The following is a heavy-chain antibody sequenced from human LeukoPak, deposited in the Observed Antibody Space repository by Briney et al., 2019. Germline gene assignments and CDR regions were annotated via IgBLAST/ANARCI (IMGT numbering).Heavy chain of an antibody. J-gene: IGHJ6*03. V-gene: IGHV4-39*07. CDR1: GGSISSSSYY. CDR2: IYYSGST. Sequence: SETLSLTCTVSGGSISSSSYYWGWIRQPPGKGLEWIGSIYYSGSTYYNPSLKSRVTISVDTSKNQFSLKLSSVTAADTAVYYCARAKRDGPYYYYMDVWGKGTTVTVSS. CDR3: ARAKRDGPYYYYMDV.